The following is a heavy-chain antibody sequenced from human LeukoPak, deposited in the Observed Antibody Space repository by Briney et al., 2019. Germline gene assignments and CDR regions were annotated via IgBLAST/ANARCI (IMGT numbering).Heavy chain of an antibody. CDR2: ISYDGSNK. Sequence: GRSLRLSCAASGFTFSSYGMHWVRQAPGKGPEWVAVISYDGSNKYYADSVKGRFTISRDNSKNTLYLQMNSLRAEDTAVYYCAKVLQLRFLEWLLDIWGQGTMVTVSS. J-gene: IGHJ3*02. CDR1: GFTFSSYG. V-gene: IGHV3-30*18. CDR3: AKVLQLRFLEWLLDI. D-gene: IGHD3-3*01.